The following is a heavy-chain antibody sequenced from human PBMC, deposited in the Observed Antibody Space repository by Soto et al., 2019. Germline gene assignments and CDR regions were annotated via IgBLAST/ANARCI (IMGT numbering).Heavy chain of an antibody. CDR1: GGSISSGAYY. CDR3: ARGPYGAADY. CDR2: ISYTGST. V-gene: IGHV4-31*03. D-gene: IGHD4-17*01. J-gene: IGHJ4*02. Sequence: QVQLQESGPGLVKPSQTLSLTCTVSGGSISSGAYYWSWIRQHPGKGLEWIGYISYTGSTYYNPSFKSRITISVDTSKNHFSLELGSVTAADTAVYYRARGPYGAADYWGQGTLVTVSS.